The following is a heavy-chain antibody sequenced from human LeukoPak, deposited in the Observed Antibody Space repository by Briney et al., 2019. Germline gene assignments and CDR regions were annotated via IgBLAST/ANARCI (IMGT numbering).Heavy chain of an antibody. Sequence: SETLSLTCTVSGGSISSYYWSWIRQPPGKGLEWIGYIYYSGSTNYNPSLKSRVTISVDTSKNQFSLKLSSVTAADTAVYYCARERAAAGRYYFDYWGQGTLVTVSS. CDR3: ARERAAAGRYYFDY. D-gene: IGHD6-13*01. CDR2: IYYSGST. V-gene: IGHV4-59*01. J-gene: IGHJ4*02. CDR1: GGSISSYY.